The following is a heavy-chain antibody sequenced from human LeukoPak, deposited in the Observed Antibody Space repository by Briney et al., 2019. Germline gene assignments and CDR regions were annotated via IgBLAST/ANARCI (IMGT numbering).Heavy chain of an antibody. D-gene: IGHD3-10*01. J-gene: IGHJ4*02. Sequence: SETLSLTCTVSGGSISSYYWSWIRQPPGKGLEWIGYIYYSGSTNYNPSLKSRVTISVDTSKNQFSLRLTSVNAADTAVYYCAANSADDNSLGSSYKVWGQGTLVTVSS. V-gene: IGHV4-59*08. CDR1: GGSISSYY. CDR3: AANSADDNSLGSSYKV. CDR2: IYYSGST.